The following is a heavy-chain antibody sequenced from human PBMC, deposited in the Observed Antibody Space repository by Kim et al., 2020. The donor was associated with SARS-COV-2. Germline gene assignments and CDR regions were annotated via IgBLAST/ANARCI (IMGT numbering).Heavy chain of an antibody. Sequence: SETLSLTCTVSGGSISDNDYFWSWIRHLPGKGLEWIGYIYRSGSTYYNPSLKSRLTISLDTSMRQFSLELGSLTAADTALYYCATSTAVGIRRGAFAVWGPGTMVTVSS. D-gene: IGHD1-26*01. CDR3: ATSTAVGIRRGAFAV. J-gene: IGHJ3*01. CDR1: GGSISDNDYF. V-gene: IGHV4-30-4*01. CDR2: IYRSGST.